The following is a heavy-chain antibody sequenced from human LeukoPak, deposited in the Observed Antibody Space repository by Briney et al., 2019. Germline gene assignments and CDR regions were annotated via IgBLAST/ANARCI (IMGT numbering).Heavy chain of an antibody. D-gene: IGHD6-19*01. Sequence: SVKVCCKASGGTFSSYAISWVRQAPGQGLESMGGVSPIFGTANYAQKFHGTVTITTDESTSTAYTELSSLRSEDTAPDSCSRDRGSGWYGALWYFDLWGRGTLVTVCS. CDR2: VSPIFGTA. J-gene: IGHJ2*01. CDR1: GGTFSSYA. V-gene: IGHV1-69*05. CDR3: SRDRGSGWYGALWYFDL.